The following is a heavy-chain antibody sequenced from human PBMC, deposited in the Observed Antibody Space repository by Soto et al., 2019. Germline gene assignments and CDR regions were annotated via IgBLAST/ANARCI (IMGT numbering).Heavy chain of an antibody. Sequence: PGGSLRLSCAASGFTVSSNYMSWVRQAPGKGLEWVSVIYSGGSTYYADSVKGRFTISRDNSKNTLYLQLNTLTAEDTAVYYCVRNSGYDFWSGFLYWGQGALVTVSS. J-gene: IGHJ4*02. CDR3: VRNSGYDFWSGFLY. V-gene: IGHV3-53*01. CDR1: GFTVSSNY. CDR2: IYSGGST. D-gene: IGHD3-3*01.